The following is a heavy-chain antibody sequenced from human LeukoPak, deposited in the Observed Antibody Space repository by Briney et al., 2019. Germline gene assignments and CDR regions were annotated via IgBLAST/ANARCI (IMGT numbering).Heavy chain of an antibody. CDR3: ARNTPEDAFDV. J-gene: IGHJ3*01. Sequence: PGGSLRLSCAASGFSFSTYEMKWVRQAPGKGLEWVSYISSSGRTIYYADSGKGRSTIPRDNAKNSLYLQMNSLRAEDTAVYYCARNTPEDAFDVWGQGTMVTVSS. CDR2: ISSSGRTI. CDR1: GFSFSTYE. V-gene: IGHV3-48*03.